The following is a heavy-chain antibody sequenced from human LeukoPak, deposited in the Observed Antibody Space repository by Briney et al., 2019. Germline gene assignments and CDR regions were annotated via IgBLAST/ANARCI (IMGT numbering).Heavy chain of an antibody. CDR2: INHSGST. D-gene: IGHD6-19*01. J-gene: IGHJ4*02. Sequence: SETLSLTCAVYGGSFSGYYWSWIRQPPGKGLEWIGEINHSGSTNYNPSLKSRVTISVDTSKDQFSLKLSSVTAADTAVYYCASPGYSSGWYLYWGQGTLVTVSS. CDR1: GGSFSGYY. CDR3: ASPGYSSGWYLY. V-gene: IGHV4-34*01.